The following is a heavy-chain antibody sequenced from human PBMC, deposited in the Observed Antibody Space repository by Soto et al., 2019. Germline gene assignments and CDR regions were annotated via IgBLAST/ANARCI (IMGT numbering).Heavy chain of an antibody. V-gene: IGHV4-59*01. CDR2: IYYSGST. D-gene: IGHD3-3*01. Sequence: QVQLQESGPGLVKPSETLSLTCTVSGGSISSYYWSWIRQPPGKGLEWIGYIYYSGSTNYNPSLKSRVTISVDTSKNQFSLKLSSVTAADTAVYYCARDYPGDFWANWFDPWGQGTLVTVSS. CDR1: GGSISSYY. CDR3: ARDYPGDFWANWFDP. J-gene: IGHJ5*02.